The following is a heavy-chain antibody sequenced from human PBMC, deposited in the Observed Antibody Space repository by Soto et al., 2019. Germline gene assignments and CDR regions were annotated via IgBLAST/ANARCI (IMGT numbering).Heavy chain of an antibody. Sequence: SETLSLTCTVSGGSISSYYWSWIRQPTGKGLEWIGYIYYSGSTNYNPSLKSRVTISVDTSKNQFSLKLSSVTAADTAVYYCARQGVYDFWSGYFLPQIGAFDIWGQGTMVTVSS. CDR1: GGSISSYY. D-gene: IGHD3-3*01. J-gene: IGHJ3*02. CDR2: IYYSGST. CDR3: ARQGVYDFWSGYFLPQIGAFDI. V-gene: IGHV4-59*08.